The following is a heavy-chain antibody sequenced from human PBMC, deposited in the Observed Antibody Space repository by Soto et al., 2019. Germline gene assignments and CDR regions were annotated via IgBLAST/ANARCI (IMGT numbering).Heavy chain of an antibody. J-gene: IGHJ3*02. D-gene: IGHD2-15*01. CDR3: AKDKVDHNSVWDPFDI. V-gene: IGHV3-23*01. CDR2: LGGRNSDT. Sequence: EEQLLESGGGLVQPGGSLRLSCAASGFTFSDYAMSWVRQAPGKGLEWVSGLGGRNSDTHYAASVEGRFTVSRDNSRSTLFLHMNSLRVEDTAVYYCAKDKVDHNSVWDPFDIWGPGTIVTVSA. CDR1: GFTFSDYA.